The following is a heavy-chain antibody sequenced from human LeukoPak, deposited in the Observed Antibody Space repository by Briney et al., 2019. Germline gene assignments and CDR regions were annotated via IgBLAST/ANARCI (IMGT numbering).Heavy chain of an antibody. Sequence: PGGSLKLSCAASGFTFSDYYMSWIRQAPGKGLECVSYISSSGSTIYYADSVKGRFTISRDNAKNSLYLQMNSLRAEDTAVYYCARAYSSSWHNWFDPWGQGTLVTVSS. CDR2: ISSSGSTI. V-gene: IGHV3-11*01. J-gene: IGHJ5*02. CDR3: ARAYSSSWHNWFDP. CDR1: GFTFSDYY. D-gene: IGHD6-13*01.